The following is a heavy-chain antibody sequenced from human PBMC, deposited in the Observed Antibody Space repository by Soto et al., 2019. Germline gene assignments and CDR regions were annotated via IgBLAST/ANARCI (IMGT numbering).Heavy chain of an antibody. CDR3: AKYYGDNSLYYFDY. V-gene: IGHV3-23*01. CDR1: GFTFSSYA. Sequence: GGSLRLSCAASGFTFSSYAMSWVRQAPGKGLEWVSDISGSGGSTYHADSVKGRFTISRDNSKNALYLQMNSLRAEDTAIYYCAKYYGDNSLYYFDYWGEGTLVTVSS. CDR2: ISGSGGST. D-gene: IGHD4-17*01. J-gene: IGHJ4*02.